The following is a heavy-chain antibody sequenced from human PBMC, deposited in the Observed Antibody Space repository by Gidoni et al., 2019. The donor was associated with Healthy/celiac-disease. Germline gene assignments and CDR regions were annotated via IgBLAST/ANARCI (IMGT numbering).Heavy chain of an antibody. Sequence: QVQLVESGGGVVPPGRSLRLSCAASGFTFSSYCMHWVRQAPGKGLEWVAVIWYDGSNKYYADSVEGRFTISRDNSKNTLYLQMNSLRAEDTAVYYCARVGSGLFHDYWGQGTLVTVSS. CDR2: IWYDGSNK. CDR3: ARVGSGLFHDY. CDR1: GFTFSSYC. V-gene: IGHV3-33*01. D-gene: IGHD3-22*01. J-gene: IGHJ4*02.